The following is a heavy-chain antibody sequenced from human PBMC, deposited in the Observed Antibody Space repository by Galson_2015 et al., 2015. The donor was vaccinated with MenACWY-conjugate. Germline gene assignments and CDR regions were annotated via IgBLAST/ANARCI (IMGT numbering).Heavy chain of an antibody. CDR3: ARVLGAIVGATRGAFDI. V-gene: IGHV3-66*02. D-gene: IGHD1-26*01. Sequence: SLRLSCAASGFTVSSNYMSWVRQAPGKGLEWVSVIYSGGSTYYADSVKGRFTISRDNSKSTLYLQMNSLRAEDTAVYYCARVLGAIVGATRGAFDIWGQGTMVTVSS. CDR2: IYSGGST. CDR1: GFTVSSNY. J-gene: IGHJ3*02.